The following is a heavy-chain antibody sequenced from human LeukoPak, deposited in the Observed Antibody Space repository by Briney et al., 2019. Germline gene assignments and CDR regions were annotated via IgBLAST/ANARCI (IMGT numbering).Heavy chain of an antibody. J-gene: IGHJ5*02. CDR3: AIRRITVSPFDP. D-gene: IGHD3-3*01. CDR2: IFPADSDL. V-gene: IGHV5-51*01. Sequence: HGESLKISCKASGYTFSDLWIGWVRQMPGKGLERMGIIFPADSDLRYSPSFVGQVTMSVDKSTNTAFLQWSSLKASDTAMYYCAIRRITVSPFDPWGQGTLVTVSS. CDR1: GYTFSDLW.